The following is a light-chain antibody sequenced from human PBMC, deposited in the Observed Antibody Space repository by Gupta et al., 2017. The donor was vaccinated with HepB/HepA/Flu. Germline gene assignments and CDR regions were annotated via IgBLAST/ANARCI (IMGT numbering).Light chain of an antibody. V-gene: IGKV3-15*01. CDR2: GAS. CDR3: QPHQNRFRT. CDR1: QSVSTN. J-gene: IGKJ1*01. Sequence: EIVMTQSPATLSVSPGERATLSCRASQSVSTNLAWYQQQPGQAPRLLIYGASPRATGIPTRCSGSGSGKDSMHTGSSLEYEDWAVYYWQPHQNRFRTFGQGTKVEIK.